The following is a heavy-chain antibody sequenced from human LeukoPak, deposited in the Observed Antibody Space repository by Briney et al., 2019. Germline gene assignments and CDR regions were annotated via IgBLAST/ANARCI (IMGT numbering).Heavy chain of an antibody. CDR3: ARDINWVGGY. V-gene: IGHV3-48*03. CDR2: ISSSDNTI. J-gene: IGHJ4*02. CDR1: GFTFSSYE. Sequence: PGGSLRLSCAASGFTFSSYEMNWVRQAPGKGLEWVSYISSSDNTIHYADSVKGRFTISRDNAENSLYLQMNSLRAEDTAVYYCARDINWVGGYWGQGTLVTVSS. D-gene: IGHD7-27*01.